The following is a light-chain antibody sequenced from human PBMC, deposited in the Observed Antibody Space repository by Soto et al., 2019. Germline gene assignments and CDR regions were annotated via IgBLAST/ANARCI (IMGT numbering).Light chain of an antibody. Sequence: QSVLTQPPSVSGSPGQSVTISCTGTSSDIGIYDRVSWYQQTPGTAPKLMIYEVTNRPSGVPDRFSGSKSGTTASLTISGLQAEDEAGYYCSPYTSSNTVLFGGGTKVTVL. CDR2: EVT. J-gene: IGLJ2*01. CDR3: SPYTSSNTVL. V-gene: IGLV2-18*02. CDR1: SSDIGIYDR.